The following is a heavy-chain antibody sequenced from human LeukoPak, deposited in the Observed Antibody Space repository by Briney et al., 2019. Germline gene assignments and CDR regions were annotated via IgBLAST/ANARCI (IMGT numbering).Heavy chain of an antibody. D-gene: IGHD2-2*02. CDR2: ISGSGGST. J-gene: IGHJ4*02. V-gene: IGHV3-23*01. CDR1: GFTFSSYA. CDR3: AKIRRIVVVPAAISY. Sequence: GGSLRLSCAASGFTFSSYAMSWVRQAPGKGLEWVSAISGSGGSTYYADSVKGRFTISRDNSKNTLYLQMNSLRAEDTAVYYCAKIRRIVVVPAAISYWGQGTLVTVSS.